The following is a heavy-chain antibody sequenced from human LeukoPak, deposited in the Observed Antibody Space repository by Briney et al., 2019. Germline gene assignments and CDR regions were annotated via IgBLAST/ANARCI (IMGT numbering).Heavy chain of an antibody. CDR1: GFTFSSYW. CDR3: AKRPPTRDYDRSGYYYFDY. Sequence: GGSLRLSCAASGFTFSSYWMHWVRHAPGKGLVWVSRIKSDGSSTTYADSVEGRFTISRDNSKNTLYLQMNSVRAEDTAVYYCAKRPPTRDYDRSGYYYFDYWGQGTLVTVSS. D-gene: IGHD3-22*01. V-gene: IGHV3-74*01. CDR2: IKSDGSST. J-gene: IGHJ4*02.